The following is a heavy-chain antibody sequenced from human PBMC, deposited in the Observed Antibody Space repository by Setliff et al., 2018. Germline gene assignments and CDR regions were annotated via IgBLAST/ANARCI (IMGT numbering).Heavy chain of an antibody. D-gene: IGHD6-13*01. CDR1: GYSISSGSY. J-gene: IGHJ6*02. CDR2: IYHSGST. CDR3: ARSAGYSSSWYNYYYGMDV. Sequence: SETLSLTCAVSGYSISSGSYWGWIRQPPGKGLEWIGSIYHSGSTYYNPSLHSRVTISVDTSKNQFSLKLSSVTAADTAVYYCARSAGYSSSWYNYYYGMDVWGQGTTVTVSS. V-gene: IGHV4-38-2*01.